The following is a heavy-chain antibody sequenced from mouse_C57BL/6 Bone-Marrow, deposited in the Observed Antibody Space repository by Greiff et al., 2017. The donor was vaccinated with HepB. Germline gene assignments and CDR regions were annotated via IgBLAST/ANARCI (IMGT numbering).Heavy chain of an antibody. CDR3: ANYYGSSYLFAY. V-gene: IGHV5-6*01. CDR2: ISSGGSYT. D-gene: IGHD1-1*01. Sequence: EVKLVESGGDLVKPGGSLKLSCAASGFTFSSYGMSWVRQTPDKRLEWVATISSGGSYTYYPDSVKGRFTISRDNAKNTPYLQMSSLKSEDEAMYYCANYYGSSYLFAYWGQGTLVTVSA. J-gene: IGHJ3*01. CDR1: GFTFSSYG.